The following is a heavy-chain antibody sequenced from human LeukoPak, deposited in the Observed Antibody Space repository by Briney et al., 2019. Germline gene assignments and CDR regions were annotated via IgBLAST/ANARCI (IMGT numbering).Heavy chain of an antibody. CDR3: ATLIVSSSFDY. CDR2: ISSSGSTI. J-gene: IGHJ4*02. Sequence: GRSLRLSCAASGFTFSRYEMNWVRQAPGKGLEWVSYISSSGSTIYYADSVKGRFTISRDNAKNSLYLQMNSLRAEDTAVYYCATLIVSSSFDYWGQGTLVTVSS. CDR1: GFTFSRYE. D-gene: IGHD2-15*01. V-gene: IGHV3-48*03.